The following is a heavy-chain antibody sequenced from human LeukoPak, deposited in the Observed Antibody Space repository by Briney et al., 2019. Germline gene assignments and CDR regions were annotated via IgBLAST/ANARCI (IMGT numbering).Heavy chain of an antibody. CDR2: INHSGST. CDR3: ARGNIVVVPAAPANWFDP. CDR1: GGSFSGYY. D-gene: IGHD2-2*01. Sequence: SETLSLTCAVYGGSFSGYYWSWIRQPPGKGLEWIGEINHSGSTNYNPSIKSRVTISVDTSKDQFSLKLSSVTAADTAVYYCARGNIVVVPAAPANWFDPWGQGTLVTVSS. V-gene: IGHV4-34*01. J-gene: IGHJ5*02.